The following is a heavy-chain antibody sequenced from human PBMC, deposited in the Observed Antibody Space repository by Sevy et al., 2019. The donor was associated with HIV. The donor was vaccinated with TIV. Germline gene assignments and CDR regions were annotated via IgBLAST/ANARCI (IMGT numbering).Heavy chain of an antibody. Sequence: GGTLRLSCAASGFTLSTYTMNRVRQAPGKGLEWVSAISGSGGSTYYADSVKGRFTISRDKSKNTLYLQMNNLRAEDTAVYYCAKGDSTFYGMDVWGQGSTVTVSS. CDR1: GFTLSTYT. D-gene: IGHD6-13*01. J-gene: IGHJ6*02. CDR3: AKGDSTFYGMDV. CDR2: ISGSGGST. V-gene: IGHV3-23*01.